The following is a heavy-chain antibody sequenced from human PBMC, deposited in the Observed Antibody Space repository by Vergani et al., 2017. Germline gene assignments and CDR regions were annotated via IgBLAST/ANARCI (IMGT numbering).Heavy chain of an antibody. CDR2: ISNIGSTI. D-gene: IGHD6-19*01. Sequence: QVQLVESGGSLVKPGGSLRLSCAASGFTFSDYYMSWIRQAPGKGLEWVSYISNIGSTIYYADSVKGRFTISRDNAQNSLFLQMNSLRAEDTAVYYCARXREGYSSGWYYFDYWGQGTLVTVSS. J-gene: IGHJ4*02. CDR1: GFTFSDYY. V-gene: IGHV3-11*04. CDR3: ARXREGYSSGWYYFDY.